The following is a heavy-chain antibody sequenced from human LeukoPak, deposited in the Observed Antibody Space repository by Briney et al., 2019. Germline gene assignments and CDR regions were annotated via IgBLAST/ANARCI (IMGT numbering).Heavy chain of an antibody. CDR2: IIGSSAYM. J-gene: IGHJ4*02. V-gene: IGHV3-21*01. CDR1: GFMFSTYT. CDR3: ARDRLGSGDRLLDY. Sequence: GGSLRLSCAASGFMFSTYTMNWVRQAPGKGLEWVSAIIGSSAYMYYGDSVKGRFTVSRDNAKNSLYLQMNSLRAEDTAVYYCARDRLGSGDRLLDYWGQGTLVTVSS. D-gene: IGHD2-21*02.